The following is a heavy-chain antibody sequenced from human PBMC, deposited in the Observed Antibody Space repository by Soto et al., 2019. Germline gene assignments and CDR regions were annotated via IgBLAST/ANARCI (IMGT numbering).Heavy chain of an antibody. Sequence: QVQLVESGGGVVQPERSLRLSCAASGFTFSSYAMNWVRQAPGKGLEWVALISYEGSSQYYADSVKGRFTISRDRSKKTLYLQMNSLADADTAVYYCGRCTSTSCHLGSDYWGQGNLVAVSS. V-gene: IGHV3-30*04. CDR2: ISYEGSSQ. D-gene: IGHD2-2*01. CDR1: GFTFSSYA. CDR3: GRCTSTSCHLGSDY. J-gene: IGHJ4*02.